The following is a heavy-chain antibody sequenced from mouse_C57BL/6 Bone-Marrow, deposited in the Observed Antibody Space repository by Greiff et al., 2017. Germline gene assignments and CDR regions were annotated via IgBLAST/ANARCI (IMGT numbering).Heavy chain of an antibody. J-gene: IGHJ3*01. V-gene: IGHV1-81*01. CDR1: GYTFTSYG. Sequence: VNLVESGAELARPGASVKLSCKASGYTFTSYGISWVKQRTGPGLEWIGEIYPRSGNTYYNEKFKGKATLTADKSSSTAYMELRSLTSEDSAVYLCERKGREFAYWGQGTLVTVSA. CDR3: ERKGREFAY. CDR2: IYPRSGNT.